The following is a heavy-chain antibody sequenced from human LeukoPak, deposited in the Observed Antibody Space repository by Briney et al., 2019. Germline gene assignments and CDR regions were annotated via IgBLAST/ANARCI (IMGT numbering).Heavy chain of an antibody. CDR1: GFTVNTNY. J-gene: IGHJ6*04. V-gene: IGHV3-11*04. CDR3: AELGITMIGGV. Sequence: GGSLRLSCATSGFTVNTNYMSWVRQAPGKGLEWVSYISSSGSTIYYADSVKGRFTISRDNAKNSLYLQMNSLRAEDTAVYYCAELGITMIGGVWGKGTTVTISS. CDR2: ISSSGSTI. D-gene: IGHD3-10*02.